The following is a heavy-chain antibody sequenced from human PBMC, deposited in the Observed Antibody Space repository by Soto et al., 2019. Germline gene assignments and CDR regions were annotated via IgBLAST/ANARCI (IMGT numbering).Heavy chain of an antibody. Sequence: DVQLVESGGGLVEPGGSLRLSCAASGFNFNNAWMSWVRQTPARGLEWVGRSKSKGESRTTDYAAPVEGRFTVSRDDSKETLYLEMNNLKIEDTAVYFCVTEGMFCSSSGCYNWFNSWGQGTLVTVSS. J-gene: IGHJ5*01. V-gene: IGHV3-15*01. CDR3: VTEGMFCSSSGCYNWFNS. CDR2: SKSKGESRTT. CDR1: GFNFNNAW. D-gene: IGHD2-2*01.